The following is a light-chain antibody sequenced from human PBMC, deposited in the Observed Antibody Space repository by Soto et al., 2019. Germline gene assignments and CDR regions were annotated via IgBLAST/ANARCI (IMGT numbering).Light chain of an antibody. J-gene: IGLJ2*01. Sequence: QSALTQPASVSGSPGQSITISCTGTSSDVGGYDYVSWYQQHPGKAPKLMIYDVSDRPSGVSNRFSGYKSGNTASLTISGLQAEDEADYSCSSYTSSSTLGVFGGGTKLTV. CDR2: DVS. CDR3: SSYTSSSTLGV. CDR1: SSDVGGYDY. V-gene: IGLV2-14*01.